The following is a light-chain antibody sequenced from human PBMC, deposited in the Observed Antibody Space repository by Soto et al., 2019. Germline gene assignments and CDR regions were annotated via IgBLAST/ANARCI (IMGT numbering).Light chain of an antibody. V-gene: IGKV3-20*01. CDR1: QNITNNY. CDR3: QQHGNSPRT. Sequence: EIVLTQSPGTLSLSPGERATLPCGASQNITNNYVAWYQHKPGQAPRLLIYAASSRATGIPVRFSGSGSGTDFTLTISRLEPEDFAVYYCQQHGNSPRTFGQGTKVDIK. J-gene: IGKJ1*01. CDR2: AAS.